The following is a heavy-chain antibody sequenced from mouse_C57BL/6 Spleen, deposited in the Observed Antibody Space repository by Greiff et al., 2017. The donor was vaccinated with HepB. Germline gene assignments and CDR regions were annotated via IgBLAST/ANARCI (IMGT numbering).Heavy chain of an antibody. CDR1: GYTFTSYW. CDR2: IYPSDSET. CDR3: AREGYDGTLFAY. V-gene: IGHV1-61*01. D-gene: IGHD2-2*01. Sequence: VQLQQSGAELVRPGSSVKLSCKASGYTFTSYWMDWVKQRPGQGLEWIGNIYPSDSETHYNQKFKDKATLTVDKSSSTAYMQLSSLTSEDSAVYYCAREGYDGTLFAYWGQGTLVTVSA. J-gene: IGHJ3*01.